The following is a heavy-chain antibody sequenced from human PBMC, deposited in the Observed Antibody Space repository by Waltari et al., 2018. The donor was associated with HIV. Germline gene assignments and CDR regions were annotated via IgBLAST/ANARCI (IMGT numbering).Heavy chain of an antibody. CDR1: VGSIISYS. Sequence: QVQLQESGPGLVKPSETLTLTCTVSVGSIISYSCSWIRLPPGKALEWIGYIYSSGSTNYNPALKSRVTTSRDTSKNHFSLKLSSVTAADTAVYYCARLASLHDSSGTYYNDYWGQGILVTVSA. J-gene: IGHJ4*02. V-gene: IGHV4-59*13. D-gene: IGHD3-22*01. CDR2: IYSSGST. CDR3: ARLASLHDSSGTYYNDY.